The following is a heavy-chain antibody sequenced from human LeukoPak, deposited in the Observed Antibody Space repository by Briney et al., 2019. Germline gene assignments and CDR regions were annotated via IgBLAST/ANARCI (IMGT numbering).Heavy chain of an antibody. D-gene: IGHD6-6*01. Sequence: GGSLRLSCAASGFTFSRYAMTWVRQAPGKGLEWVSGISGSGDSTYNADSVKGRFAISRDNSKNTLYLQMSSLRAEDTAVYYCAKEKGGSSFYYGMDVWGQGTTVTVSS. CDR1: GFTFSRYA. J-gene: IGHJ6*02. V-gene: IGHV3-23*01. CDR2: ISGSGDST. CDR3: AKEKGGSSFYYGMDV.